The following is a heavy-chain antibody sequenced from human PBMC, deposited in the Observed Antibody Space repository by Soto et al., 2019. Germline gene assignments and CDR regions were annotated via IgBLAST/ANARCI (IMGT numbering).Heavy chain of an antibody. D-gene: IGHD3-10*01. CDR2: TNPNNGST. Sequence: QVQLVQSGAEVKKPGASVKVSCKASGDTFIAHYIHWVRQAPGKGFEWIGWTNPNNGSTKYAQKFQGRVTMTTDTSIITVYVELSSLRSDDTAVYFCSRDVNPYYGPGSLHGSFDYWGQGILATVSS. V-gene: IGHV1-2*02. CDR1: GDTFIAHY. J-gene: IGHJ4*02. CDR3: SRDVNPYYGPGSLHGSFDY.